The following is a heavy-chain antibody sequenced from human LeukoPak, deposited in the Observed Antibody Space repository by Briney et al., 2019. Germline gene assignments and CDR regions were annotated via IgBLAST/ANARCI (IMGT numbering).Heavy chain of an antibody. CDR1: GFTFSSYA. D-gene: IGHD5-18*01. CDR3: ARVFPGYSYGYLVDY. Sequence: GGSLRLSCAASGFTFSSYAMTWVRQAPGKGLEWVSAISGDGGGTHYADSVKGRFTISRDNAKHSLFLQMNSLRAEDTAVYYCARVFPGYSYGYLVDYWGQGTLVTVSS. J-gene: IGHJ4*02. V-gene: IGHV3-23*01. CDR2: ISGDGGGT.